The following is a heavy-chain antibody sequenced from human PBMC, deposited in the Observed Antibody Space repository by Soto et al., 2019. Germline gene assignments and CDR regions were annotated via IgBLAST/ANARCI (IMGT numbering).Heavy chain of an antibody. CDR3: ARRTRSRYYYYYGMDV. J-gene: IGHJ6*02. CDR2: IYYSGIT. D-gene: IGHD3-3*01. Sequence: PSETLSLTCTVSGVSISNSSYYWGWIRRPPGKGREWIGTIYYSGITYYNPSLKSRVTISVDTSKNQFSLKLSSVTAADTAVYYCARRTRSRYYYYYGMDVWGQGTTVTVSS. V-gene: IGHV4-39*01. CDR1: GVSISNSSYY.